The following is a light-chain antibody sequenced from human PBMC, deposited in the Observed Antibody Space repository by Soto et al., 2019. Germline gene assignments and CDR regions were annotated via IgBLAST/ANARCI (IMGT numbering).Light chain of an antibody. CDR2: DAS. CDR3: QQRSHWPYT. CDR1: HDITSY. Sequence: DIQMTQSPSSLSASVGDRVTITCQASHDITSYLNWYQHKPGKAPKLLIYDASILEAGVPSRFSGSGAGTDFTCTISSLQPEDDAPYYCQQRSHWPYTFGQGTKLDIK. J-gene: IGKJ2*01. V-gene: IGKV1-33*01.